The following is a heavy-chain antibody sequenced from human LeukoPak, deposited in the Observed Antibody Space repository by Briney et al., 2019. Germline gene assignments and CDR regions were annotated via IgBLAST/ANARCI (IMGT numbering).Heavy chain of an antibody. V-gene: IGHV4-39*01. D-gene: IGHD2-15*01. J-gene: IGHJ5*02. CDR1: GGSISSSSYY. Sequence: SETLSLTCTVSGGSISSSSYYWGWIRQPPGTGLEWIGSIYYSGSTYYNPSLKSRVTISVDTSKNQFSLKVSSVTAADTAVYYCARHGAYCTGGSCNRFDPWGQGTLVTVSS. CDR2: IYYSGST. CDR3: ARHGAYCTGGSCNRFDP.